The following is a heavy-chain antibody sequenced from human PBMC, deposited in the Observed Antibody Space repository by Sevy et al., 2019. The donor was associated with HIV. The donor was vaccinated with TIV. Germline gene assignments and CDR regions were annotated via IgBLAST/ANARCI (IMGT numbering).Heavy chain of an antibody. CDR3: ERFDVRGVIITSDTNYYYGMDV. D-gene: IGHD3-10*01. J-gene: IGHJ6*02. V-gene: IGHV3-74*01. CDR1: GFTFSSYW. Sequence: GGSLRLSCAASGFTFSSYWMHWVRQAPGKGLVWVARINSDGSSTSYADSVKGRFTTSRDNVKNTLYLQMNSLGAEATAVYYWERFDVRGVIITSDTNYYYGMDVWGQGTTVTVSS. CDR2: INSDGSST.